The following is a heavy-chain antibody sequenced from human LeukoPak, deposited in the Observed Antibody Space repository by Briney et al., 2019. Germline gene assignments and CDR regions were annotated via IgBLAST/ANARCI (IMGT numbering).Heavy chain of an antibody. CDR3: ARGALEIPVPPWFDP. V-gene: IGHV4-39*01. J-gene: IGHJ5*02. CDR2: IYYSGST. CDR1: GGSISSDSYF. Sequence: SETLSLTCTVSGGSISSDSYFWGWIRQPPGKGLEWIATIYYSGSTYYNPSLKSRVTISVDTSKNQFSLKLSSVTAADTAVYYCARGALEIPVPPWFDPWGQGTLVTVSS. D-gene: IGHD3-3*01.